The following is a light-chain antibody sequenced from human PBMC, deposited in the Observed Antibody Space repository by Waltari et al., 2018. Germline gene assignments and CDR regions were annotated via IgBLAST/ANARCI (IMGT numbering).Light chain of an antibody. J-gene: IGKJ2*01. CDR1: QSVLYSSNNYNY. CDR3: XXXYEXPYT. V-gene: IGKV4-1*01. CDR2: GAS. Sequence: DIVMTQSPDSLAVSLGERAPINCKSSQSVLYSSNNYNYLAWYQQKPGQPPQLLIYGASTRESGVPDRXGGSGSGTHFTLTISSLQAEDXAVXXXXXXYEXPYTFGQGTKLEIK.